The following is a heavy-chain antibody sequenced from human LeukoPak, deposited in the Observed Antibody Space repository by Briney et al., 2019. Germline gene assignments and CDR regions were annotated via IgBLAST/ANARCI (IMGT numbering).Heavy chain of an antibody. CDR1: GLTFSSYS. CDR2: ISSSSNYI. D-gene: IGHD3-10*01. CDR3: ASVPHAMVRGVIITAFYFDY. V-gene: IGHV3-21*01. J-gene: IGHJ4*02. Sequence: GGSLRLSCAASGLTFSSYSMNWVRQAPGKGLEWVSSISSSSNYIYYADSVKGRFTISRDNAKNSLYLQMNSLRAEDTAVYYCASVPHAMVRGVIITAFYFDYWGQGTLVTVSS.